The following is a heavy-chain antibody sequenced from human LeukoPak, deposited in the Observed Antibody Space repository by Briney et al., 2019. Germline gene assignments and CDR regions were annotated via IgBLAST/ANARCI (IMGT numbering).Heavy chain of an antibody. V-gene: IGHV3-53*01. Sequence: PGGSLRLSCAASGFTVSSNYMSWVRQAPGKGLEWVSGISGSGGSAYYAASVKGRFTISRDNSKNTLYLQMNSLRAEDTAVYYCAGLPNQWLAHAFDIWGQGTMVTVSS. CDR2: ISGSGGSA. J-gene: IGHJ3*02. CDR3: AGLPNQWLAHAFDI. CDR1: GFTVSSNY. D-gene: IGHD6-19*01.